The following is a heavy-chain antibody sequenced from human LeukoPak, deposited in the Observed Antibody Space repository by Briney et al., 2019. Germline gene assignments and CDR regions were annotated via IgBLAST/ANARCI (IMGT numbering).Heavy chain of an antibody. Sequence: ASVKVSCKASGYTFTGYYMHWVRQAPGQGLEWMGWINPNSGGTNYAQKFQGRVTMTRDTSISTAYMELSRLRSDDTAVYYCARGAAGYSYGGYYFDYWGQGTLVTVSS. D-gene: IGHD5-18*01. CDR2: INPNSGGT. CDR3: ARGAAGYSYGGYYFDY. J-gene: IGHJ4*02. CDR1: GYTFTGYY. V-gene: IGHV1-2*02.